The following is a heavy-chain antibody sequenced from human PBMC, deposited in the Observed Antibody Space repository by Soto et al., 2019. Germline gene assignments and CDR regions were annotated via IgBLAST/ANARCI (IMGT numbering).Heavy chain of an antibody. V-gene: IGHV3-13*04. CDR2: IGSAGDT. J-gene: IGHJ4*02. CDR3: ARGLFNGYRGFYYFDQ. D-gene: IGHD5-18*01. CDR1: GFTFSSSD. Sequence: GSLRLSCAASGFTFSSSDMHWVRQATGEGLEWVSGIGSAGDTFYLDSVKGRFTISRDNAKNSLYLQMNNLRAGDTAVYYCARGLFNGYRGFYYFDQWGQGTLVTVSS.